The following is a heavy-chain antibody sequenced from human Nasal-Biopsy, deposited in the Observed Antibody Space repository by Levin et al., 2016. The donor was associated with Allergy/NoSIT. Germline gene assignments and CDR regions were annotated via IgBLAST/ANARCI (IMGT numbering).Heavy chain of an antibody. CDR2: IDTNTGNP. Sequence: ASVKVSCKASGYSFTSSAISWVRQAPGQGLEWMGRIDTNTGNPTYAPGFTGRFVFSLDTSVSTTYLQINSLKAEDSAVYFCARLSKTYYDLWTASYKYYHMDVWGQGTLVTVSS. V-gene: IGHV7-4-1*02. J-gene: IGHJ4*02. D-gene: IGHD3-9*01. CDR3: ARLSKTYYDLWTASYKYYHMDV. CDR1: GYSFTSSA.